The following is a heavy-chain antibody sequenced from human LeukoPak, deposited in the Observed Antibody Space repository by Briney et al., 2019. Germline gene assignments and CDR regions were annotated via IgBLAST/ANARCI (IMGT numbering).Heavy chain of an antibody. J-gene: IGHJ4*02. CDR1: GFTFSSYA. D-gene: IGHD2-2*01. CDR2: ISSSSSYI. Sequence: GGSLRLSCAASGFTFSSYAMHWVRQAPGKGLEWVSSISSSSSYIYYADSVKGRFTISRDNAKNSLYLQMNSLRAEDTAVYYCARVGQPLRYYFDYWGQGTLVTVSS. CDR3: ARVGQPLRYYFDY. V-gene: IGHV3-21*01.